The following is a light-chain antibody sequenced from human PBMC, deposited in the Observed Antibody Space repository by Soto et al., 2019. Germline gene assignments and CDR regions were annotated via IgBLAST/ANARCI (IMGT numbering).Light chain of an antibody. CDR2: GAS. CDR3: QQYGRQSGT. V-gene: IGKV3-20*01. J-gene: IGKJ1*01. Sequence: IALTQSPGTLALTPGERATLSCMARQSVISSYVAWHQQKPGQAPRVLIYGASIRATGIPDRFSGSGSGTEFTITISRLEPEDFAVYSCQQYGRQSGTFGQGTMVDIK. CDR1: QSVISSY.